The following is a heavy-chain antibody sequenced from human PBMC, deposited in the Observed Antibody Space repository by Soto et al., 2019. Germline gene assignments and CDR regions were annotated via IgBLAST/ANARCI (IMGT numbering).Heavy chain of an antibody. J-gene: IGHJ4*02. V-gene: IGHV4-34*01. CDR3: ARAGMKEQQPKEMDY. CDR1: GGSFSGYY. Sequence: SETLSLTCAVYGGSFSGYYWSWIRQPPGKGLEWIGEINHSGSTNYNPSLKSRVTISVDTSKNQFSLKLSSVTAADTAVYYCARAGMKEQQPKEMDYWGQGTLVTVSS. D-gene: IGHD6-13*01. CDR2: INHSGST.